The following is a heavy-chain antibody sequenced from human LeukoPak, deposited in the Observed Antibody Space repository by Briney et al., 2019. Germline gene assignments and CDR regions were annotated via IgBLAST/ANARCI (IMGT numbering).Heavy chain of an antibody. CDR2: IYYSGNT. J-gene: IGHJ4*02. CDR3: AREQLVCSGGSCYFYFWDY. D-gene: IGHD2-15*01. Sequence: SETLSLTCTVSGYSISSGYYWGWIRQPPGKGLEWIGSIYYSGNTYYNPSLKSRVTISVDTSKNQFSLKLSSVTAADTAVYYCAREQLVCSGGSCYFYFWDYWGQGTLVTVSS. V-gene: IGHV4-38-2*02. CDR1: GYSISSGYY.